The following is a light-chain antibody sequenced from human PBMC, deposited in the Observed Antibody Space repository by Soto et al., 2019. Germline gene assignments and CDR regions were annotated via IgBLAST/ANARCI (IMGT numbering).Light chain of an antibody. Sequence: QSVLTQPPSASGTPGQRVTVSCSGSRSNIGSNTVSWYQQVPGTAPKLLIYTNTQRPSRVPDRFSGSKSGTSASLAISGLQSEDESDYYPAAWDASLNGYVFGPGTKLTVL. V-gene: IGLV1-44*01. CDR3: AAWDASLNGYV. CDR2: TNT. CDR1: RSNIGSNT. J-gene: IGLJ1*01.